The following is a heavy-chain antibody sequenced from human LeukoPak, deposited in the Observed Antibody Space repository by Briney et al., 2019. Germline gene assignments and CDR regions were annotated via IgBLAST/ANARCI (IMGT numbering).Heavy chain of an antibody. J-gene: IGHJ6*03. V-gene: IGHV3-48*04. CDR3: ASKLVRSYYYYYMDV. D-gene: IGHD1-1*01. CDR1: GFTFSSYS. Sequence: GGSLRLSCAASGFTFSSYSMNWVRQAPGKGLEWVSYISSSGSTIYYADSVKGRFTISRDNAKNSLYLQMNSLRAEDTAVYYCASKLVRSYYYYYMDVWGRGTTVTVSS. CDR2: ISSSGSTI.